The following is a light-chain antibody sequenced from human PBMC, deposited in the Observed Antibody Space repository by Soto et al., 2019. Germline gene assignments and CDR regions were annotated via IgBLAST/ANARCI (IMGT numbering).Light chain of an antibody. Sequence: QSVLTQSPSASASLGASVKRTCTLSSGHSSYAIAWHQQQPEKGPRYLMKLNSDGSHSKGDGIPDRFSGSSSGAERYLTISSLQSEDEADYYCQTWGTGISVFGTGTKLTVL. V-gene: IGLV4-69*01. J-gene: IGLJ1*01. CDR2: LNSDGSH. CDR1: SGHSSYA. CDR3: QTWGTGISV.